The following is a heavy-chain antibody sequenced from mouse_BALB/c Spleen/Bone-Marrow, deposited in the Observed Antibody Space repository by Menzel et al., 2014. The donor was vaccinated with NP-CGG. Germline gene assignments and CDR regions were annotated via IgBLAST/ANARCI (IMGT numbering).Heavy chain of an antibody. CDR3: ANYYYGSSLFAY. CDR1: GFNIKDTY. J-gene: IGHJ3*01. CDR2: IDPANGNT. V-gene: IGHV14-3*02. D-gene: IGHD1-1*01. Sequence: VQLKESGAELVKPGASVKLSCTASGFNIKDTYMHWVKQRPEQGLEWIGRIDPANGNTKYDPKFQGKATITADTSSNTAYLQLSSPTSEDTVVYYCANYYYGSSLFAYWGQGTLVTVSA.